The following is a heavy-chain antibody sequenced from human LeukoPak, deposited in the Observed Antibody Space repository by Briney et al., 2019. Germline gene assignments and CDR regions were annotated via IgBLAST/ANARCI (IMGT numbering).Heavy chain of an antibody. CDR1: GGSISSSSYY. J-gene: IGHJ4*02. V-gene: IGHV4-39*01. CDR3: ARGSAAMVDY. CDR2: IYYSGST. Sequence: SETLSLTCTVSGGSISSSSYYWGWIRQPPGKGLEWIGSIYYSGSTYYNPSLKSRVTISVDTSKNQFSLKLSSVTAADTAVYYCARGSAAMVDYWGQGTLVTVSS. D-gene: IGHD2-2*01.